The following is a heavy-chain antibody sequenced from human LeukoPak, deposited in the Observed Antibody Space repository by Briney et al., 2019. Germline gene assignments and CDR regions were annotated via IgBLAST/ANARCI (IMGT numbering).Heavy chain of an antibody. D-gene: IGHD3-3*01. V-gene: IGHV1-8*01. CDR2: MSPNSGDT. CDR3: ARGSLYYDFWSGGNWFDP. CDR1: GYTFTSYD. Sequence: ASVKVSCKASGYTFTSYDFNWVRQATGQRPEWMGWMSPNSGDTGYAQKFQDRVTMTRNTSISTAYMELSSLRSDDTAVYYCARGSLYYDFWSGGNWFDPWGQGTLVTVSS. J-gene: IGHJ5*02.